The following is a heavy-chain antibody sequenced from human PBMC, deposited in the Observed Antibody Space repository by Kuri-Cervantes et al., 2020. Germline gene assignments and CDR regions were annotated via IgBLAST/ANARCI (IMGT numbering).Heavy chain of an antibody. D-gene: IGHD3-10*01. CDR2: IYSDGNK. Sequence: GGSLRLSCATSGVTVSTSYMSWVRQAPGKGLEWVSVIYSDGNKYYADSVKGRFTISRDNSKNTLYLQMNSLRAEDTAVYYCARAGGLLWFGELGAFDIWGQGTMVTVSS. CDR3: ARAGGLLWFGELGAFDI. V-gene: IGHV3-66*02. CDR1: GVTVSTSY. J-gene: IGHJ3*02.